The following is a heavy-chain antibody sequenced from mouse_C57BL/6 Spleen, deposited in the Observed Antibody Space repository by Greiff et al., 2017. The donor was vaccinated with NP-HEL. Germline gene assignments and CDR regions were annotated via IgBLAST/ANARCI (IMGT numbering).Heavy chain of an antibody. Sequence: QVQLQQSGAELVRPGASVTLSCKASGYTFTDYEMHWVKQTPVHGLEWIGAIDPETGGTAYNQKFKGKAILTADKSSSTAYMELRSLTSEGSAVYYCTTIYDGYYEWFAYWGQGTLVTVSA. CDR1: GYTFTDYE. D-gene: IGHD2-3*01. CDR2: IDPETGGT. CDR3: TTIYDGYYEWFAY. J-gene: IGHJ3*01. V-gene: IGHV1-15*01.